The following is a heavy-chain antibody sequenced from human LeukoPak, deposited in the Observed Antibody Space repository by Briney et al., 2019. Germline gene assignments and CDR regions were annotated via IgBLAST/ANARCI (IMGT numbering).Heavy chain of an antibody. CDR3: ARVDRQVSGYDYDYDSSGLLGYYFDY. Sequence: PGGSLRLSCAASGFTFRTYWMSWVRQAPGKGLEWVANIKQDGSEKYYVDSMKGRFTISRDSAKNSLYLQMNSLRAEDTAVYYCARVDRQVSGYDYDYDSSGLLGYYFDYWGQGTLVTVSS. V-gene: IGHV3-7*01. J-gene: IGHJ4*02. CDR1: GFTFRTYW. CDR2: IKQDGSEK. D-gene: IGHD3-22*01.